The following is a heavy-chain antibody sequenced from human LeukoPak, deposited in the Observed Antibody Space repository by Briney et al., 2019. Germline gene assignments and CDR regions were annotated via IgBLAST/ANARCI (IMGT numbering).Heavy chain of an antibody. CDR3: ARGAYYYDSSGYYD. Sequence: KAGGSLRLSCAASGFTFSRFWMSGVRQAPGKGLEWVSSISSSSSYIYYADSVKGRFTISRDNAKNSLYLQMNSLRAEDTAVYYCARGAYYYDSSGYYDWGQGTLVTVSS. CDR2: ISSSSSYI. V-gene: IGHV3-21*01. J-gene: IGHJ4*02. CDR1: GFTFSRFW. D-gene: IGHD3-22*01.